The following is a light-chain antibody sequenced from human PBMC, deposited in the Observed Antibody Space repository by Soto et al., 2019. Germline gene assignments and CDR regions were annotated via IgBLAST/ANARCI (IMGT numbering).Light chain of an antibody. V-gene: IGKV3-15*01. J-gene: IGKJ1*01. CDR1: QTVSTN. CDR3: QQYNNWPWT. CDR2: DTS. Sequence: ETVMTLSPATLSVSPGERATLSCRASQTVSTNLAWYQQKPGQAPRLLIYDTSTRPTGNPARFSGSGSGTEFTLTISSLLPEDVAIYFWQQYNNWPWTFGQGTDVEI.